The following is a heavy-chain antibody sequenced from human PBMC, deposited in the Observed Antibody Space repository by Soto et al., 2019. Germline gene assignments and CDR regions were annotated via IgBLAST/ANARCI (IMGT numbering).Heavy chain of an antibody. CDR3: ACVPYSGYDFKLAFDL. V-gene: IGHV1-3*01. CDR2: IHAGNGYT. D-gene: IGHD5-12*01. Sequence: QVQLVQSGAQVKKPGASVKVSCKASGYTFDNYALHWVRQAPGRRLEWMGWIHAGNGYTKYSQSFQGRVTITRDTSASTVHMNLSSLIYEDTAVYYCACVPYSGYDFKLAFDLWGQGTMVTGSS. J-gene: IGHJ3*01. CDR1: GYTFDNYA.